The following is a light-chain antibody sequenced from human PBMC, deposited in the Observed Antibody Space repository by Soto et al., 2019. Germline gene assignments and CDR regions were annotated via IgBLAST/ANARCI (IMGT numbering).Light chain of an antibody. Sequence: EILLTHSPATLSLSPGQRATLSCRASQRLSASDIAWYQQKPGQAPKFLIYGVSSRATGIPDRFSGSGSGTDFTLTISRLEPEDFAVYHCQQYGSSPLITFGQGTRLAIK. CDR2: GVS. CDR1: QRLSASD. V-gene: IGKV3-20*01. J-gene: IGKJ5*01. CDR3: QQYGSSPLIT.